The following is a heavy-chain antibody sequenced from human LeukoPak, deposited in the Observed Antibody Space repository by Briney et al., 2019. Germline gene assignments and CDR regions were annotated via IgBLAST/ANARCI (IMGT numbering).Heavy chain of an antibody. CDR1: GYTFTSYD. D-gene: IGHD2-2*01. V-gene: IGHV1-8*01. J-gene: IGHJ3*02. Sequence: ASVKVSCKASGYTFTSYDINWVRQATGQGLEWMGWMNPNSGNTGYAQKFQGRVTMTRNTSISTAYMELSSLRSEDTAVYYCARRRKYQLRDAFDIWGQGTTVTVSS. CDR3: ARRRKYQLRDAFDI. CDR2: MNPNSGNT.